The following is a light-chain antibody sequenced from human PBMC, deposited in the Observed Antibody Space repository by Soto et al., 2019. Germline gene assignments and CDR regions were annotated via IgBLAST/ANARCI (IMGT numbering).Light chain of an antibody. CDR1: QSILKY. V-gene: IGKV1-39*01. J-gene: IGKJ1*01. Sequence: DVQMTQSPSSVSASVWDRITSTCRASQSILKYLNWYQQKPGKAPNLLISAASNLHSGVPSRFSGSGSGTEFTLTISSLQSEDFAVYQCQQYYNWWTFGQGTKVDIK. CDR3: QQYYNWWT. CDR2: AAS.